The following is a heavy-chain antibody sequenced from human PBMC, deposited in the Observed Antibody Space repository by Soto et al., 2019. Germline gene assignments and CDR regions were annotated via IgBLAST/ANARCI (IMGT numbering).Heavy chain of an antibody. D-gene: IGHD3-3*01. V-gene: IGHV1-18*01. J-gene: IGHJ4*02. CDR1: GYTFTSYG. CDR3: ASLKSGYHDY. CDR2: ISAYNGNT. Sequence: QVQLVQSGAEVKKPGASVKVSCKASGYTFTSYGISWVRQAPGQGLEWMGWISAYNGNTNYAQKLQGRVTMTKDTSTSTADMELRSMRADVTAVYYCASLKSGYHDYWGQGTLVTVSS.